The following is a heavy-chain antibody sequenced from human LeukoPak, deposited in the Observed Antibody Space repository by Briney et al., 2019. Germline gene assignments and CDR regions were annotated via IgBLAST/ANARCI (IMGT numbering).Heavy chain of an antibody. J-gene: IGHJ4*02. D-gene: IGHD3-9*01. CDR1: GYTFTSYG. CDR3: ARRTYYDILTGYPDY. CDR2: ISAYNGNT. V-gene: IGHV1-18*04. Sequence: ASVKVSCKASGYTFTSYGISWVRQAPGQGLEWMGLISAYNGNTNYAQKLQGRVTITTDTSTSTAYMELRSLRSDDTAVYYCARRTYYDILTGYPDYWGQGTLVTVSS.